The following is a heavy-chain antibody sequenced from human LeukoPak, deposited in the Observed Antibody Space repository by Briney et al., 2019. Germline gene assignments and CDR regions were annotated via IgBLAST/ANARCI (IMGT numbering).Heavy chain of an antibody. Sequence: SETLSPTCAVYGGSFSGYYWSWIRQPPGKGLEWIGEINHSGSTNYNPSLKSRVTISVDTSKNQFSLKLSSVTAADTAVYYCAMRYDSSGYLLTGAFDIWGQGTMVTVSS. CDR1: GGSFSGYY. D-gene: IGHD3-22*01. CDR2: INHSGST. J-gene: IGHJ3*02. CDR3: AMRYDSSGYLLTGAFDI. V-gene: IGHV4-34*01.